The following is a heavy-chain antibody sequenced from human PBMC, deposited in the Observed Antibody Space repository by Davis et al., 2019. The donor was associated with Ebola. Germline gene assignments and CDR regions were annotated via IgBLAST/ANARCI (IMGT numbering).Heavy chain of an antibody. D-gene: IGHD2-2*01. CDR2: IYYNGDT. CDR1: GGSISSGDYY. V-gene: IGHV4-30-4*01. CDR3: ARVLCEAYCSSASNEWFDP. Sequence: MPSETLSLTCTVSGGSISSGDYYWSWIRQPPGKGLEWIGYIYYNGDTYYNPSLRSRVTISVDTSKNQFSLKLSSVTAADTAVYYCARVLCEAYCSSASNEWFDPWGQGTLVTVSS. J-gene: IGHJ5*02.